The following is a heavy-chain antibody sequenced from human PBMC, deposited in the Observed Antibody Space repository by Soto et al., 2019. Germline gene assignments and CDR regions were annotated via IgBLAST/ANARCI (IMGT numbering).Heavy chain of an antibody. V-gene: IGHV3-53*01. D-gene: IGHD3-16*02. CDR2: IYSGGSS. CDR1: GFTVSSNY. Sequence: EVPLVESGGGLIQPGGSLRLSCAASGFTVSSNYMSWVRQTPGKGLEWVSIIYSGGSSYYAASVKGRFTISRDNAKITLYLQMNSLRAEDTAVYYCASCSMITFGGVIVDDAFDMWGQGTMVSVSS. J-gene: IGHJ3*02. CDR3: ASCSMITFGGVIVDDAFDM.